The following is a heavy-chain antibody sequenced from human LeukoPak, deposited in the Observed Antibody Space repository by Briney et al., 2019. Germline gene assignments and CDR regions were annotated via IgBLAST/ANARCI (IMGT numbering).Heavy chain of an antibody. V-gene: IGHV4-38-2*02. Sequence: SETLSLTCTVSGYSISSGYYWGWIRQPPGKGLEWIGTVYPSGSTYYNPSLKSRVTISVDTSKNQFSLKLSSVTAADTAVYYCARGHRITYYYGSGSYYNALFDYWGQGTLVTVSS. CDR3: ARGHRITYYYGSGSYYNALFDY. CDR2: VYPSGST. J-gene: IGHJ4*02. CDR1: GYSISSGYY. D-gene: IGHD3-10*01.